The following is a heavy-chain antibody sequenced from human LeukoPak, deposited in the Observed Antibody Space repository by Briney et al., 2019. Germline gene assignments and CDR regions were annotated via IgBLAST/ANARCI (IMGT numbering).Heavy chain of an antibody. J-gene: IGHJ5*02. CDR1: GGSISSYY. V-gene: IGHV4-59*12. D-gene: IGHD4-17*01. Sequence: SETLSLTCTVSGGSISSYYWSWIRQPPGKGLEWIGCIYHSGSTYYSPSLKSRVTTSVDRSKNQFSLKLSSVTAADTAVYYCARDKVTVTGNWFDPWGQGTLVTVSS. CDR3: ARDKVTVTGNWFDP. CDR2: IYHSGST.